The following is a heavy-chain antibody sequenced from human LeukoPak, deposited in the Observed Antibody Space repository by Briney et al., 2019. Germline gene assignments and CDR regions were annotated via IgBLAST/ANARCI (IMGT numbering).Heavy chain of an antibody. CDR3: ARDVTGEVDY. Sequence: GGSLRLSCAASGFTFSDYSMNWVRQAPGKGLEWVANIKQDGSEKYYVDSVKGRFTISRDNAKNSLYLQMNSLRAEDTAVYYCARDVTGEVDYWGQGTLVTVSS. D-gene: IGHD7-27*01. V-gene: IGHV3-7*01. CDR1: GFTFSDYS. J-gene: IGHJ4*02. CDR2: IKQDGSEK.